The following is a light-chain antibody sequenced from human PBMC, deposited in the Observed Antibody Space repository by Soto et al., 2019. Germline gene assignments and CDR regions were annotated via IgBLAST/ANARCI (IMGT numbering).Light chain of an antibody. V-gene: IGKV1-27*01. CDR2: SAS. Sequence: DIQMTHSPSSLSELVGDRATIPCRAVQDISVYLAWYQQKPGKVPKLLIYSASTLQSGVPSRFSGSGSGTDFTLTISSLQPEDVATYFCQKFNTAPLTFGQGTRLEIK. CDR1: QDISVY. CDR3: QKFNTAPLT. J-gene: IGKJ5*01.